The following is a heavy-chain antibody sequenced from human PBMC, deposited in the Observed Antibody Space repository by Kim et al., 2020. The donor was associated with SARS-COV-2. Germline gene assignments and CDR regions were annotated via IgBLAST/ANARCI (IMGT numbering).Heavy chain of an antibody. D-gene: IGHD4-4*01. Sequence: YHADLCRGRFTISSDNDRNTLYLQMNSLRAEDTAVYYCARGPNYSPFDYWGQGTLVTVSS. V-gene: IGHV3-48*03. CDR3: ARGPNYSPFDY. J-gene: IGHJ4*02.